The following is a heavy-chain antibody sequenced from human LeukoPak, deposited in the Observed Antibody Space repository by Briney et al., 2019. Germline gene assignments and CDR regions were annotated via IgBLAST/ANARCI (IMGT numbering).Heavy chain of an antibody. V-gene: IGHV4-34*01. CDR2: VNHSGST. CDR1: GGSFSGYY. Sequence: SETLSLTCAVYGGSFSGYYWSWIRQPPGKGLEWIGEVNHSGSTNYNPSLKSRVTISVDTSKNQFSLKLSSVTAADTAVYYCARGRTVTNFDYWGQGTLVTVSS. D-gene: IGHD4-4*01. J-gene: IGHJ4*02. CDR3: ARGRTVTNFDY.